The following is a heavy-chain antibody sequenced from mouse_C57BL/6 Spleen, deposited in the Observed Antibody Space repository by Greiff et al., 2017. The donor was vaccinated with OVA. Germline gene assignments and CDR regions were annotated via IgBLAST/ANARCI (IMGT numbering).Heavy chain of an antibody. Sequence: VQLQQSGAELAKPGASVKLSCKASGYAFSSYWMNWVKQRPGKGLEWIGQIYPGDGDTNYNGKFKRKATLTADKSSSTAYMQLSSLTSEDSAVYFCGIWDWFAYWGKGTLVTVSA. CDR3: GIWDWFAY. D-gene: IGHD4-1*01. J-gene: IGHJ3*01. V-gene: IGHV1-80*01. CDR2: IYPGDGDT. CDR1: GYAFSSYW.